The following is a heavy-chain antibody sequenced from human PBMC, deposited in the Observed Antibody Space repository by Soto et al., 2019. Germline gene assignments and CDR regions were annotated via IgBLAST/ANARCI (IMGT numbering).Heavy chain of an antibody. Sequence: SETLSLTCTVSGGSISSGGYYWSWIRQHPGKGLEWIGYIYYSGSTYYNPSLKSRVTISVDTSKNQFSLKLSSVTAADTAVYYCARGGYAEDWDYYYGMDVWGQGTTVTVSS. CDR2: IYYSGST. V-gene: IGHV4-31*03. CDR1: GGSISSGGYY. CDR3: ARGGYAEDWDYYYGMDV. J-gene: IGHJ6*02. D-gene: IGHD3-16*01.